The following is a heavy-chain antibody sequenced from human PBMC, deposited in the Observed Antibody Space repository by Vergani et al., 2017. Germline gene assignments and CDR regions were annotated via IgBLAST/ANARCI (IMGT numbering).Heavy chain of an antibody. V-gene: IGHV1-3*01. Sequence: QVQLVQSGAEVKKPGASVKVSCKASGYTFTSYAMHWVRQAPGQRLEWMGWINSGNGNTKYSQKFKGIVTSTRDTSASTAYMELSSLRSEDTAVYYCARDRPTNYYYDSSGYSYWGQGTLVTVSS. CDR1: GYTFTSYA. CDR2: INSGNGNT. CDR3: ARDRPTNYYYDSSGYSY. J-gene: IGHJ4*02. D-gene: IGHD3-22*01.